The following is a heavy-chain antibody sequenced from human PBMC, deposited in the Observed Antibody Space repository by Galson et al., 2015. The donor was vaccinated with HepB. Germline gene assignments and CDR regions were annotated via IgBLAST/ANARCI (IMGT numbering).Heavy chain of an antibody. Sequence: SLRLSCAASGFTFSSYGMHWVRQAPGKGLEWVAVISYDGSNKYYADSVKGRFTISRDNSKNTLYLQMNSLRAEDTAVYYCAKVMFLEWLFLFDYWGQGTLVTVSS. D-gene: IGHD3-3*01. CDR2: ISYDGSNK. CDR1: GFTFSSYG. V-gene: IGHV3-30*18. CDR3: AKVMFLEWLFLFDY. J-gene: IGHJ4*02.